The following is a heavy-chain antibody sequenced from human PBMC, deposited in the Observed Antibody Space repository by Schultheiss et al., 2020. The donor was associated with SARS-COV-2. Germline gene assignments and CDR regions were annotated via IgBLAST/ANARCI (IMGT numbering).Heavy chain of an antibody. D-gene: IGHD3-3*01. CDR3: ARKGGIFGVVIID. CDR2: IYYSGST. V-gene: IGHV4-39*07. CDR1: GGSISSSSYY. J-gene: IGHJ4*02. Sequence: SQTLSLTCTVSGGSISSSSYYWGWIRQPPGKGLEWIGSIYYSGSTYYNPSLKSRVTISVDTSKNQFSLKLSSVTAADTAVYYCARKGGIFGVVIIDWGQGTLVTVSS.